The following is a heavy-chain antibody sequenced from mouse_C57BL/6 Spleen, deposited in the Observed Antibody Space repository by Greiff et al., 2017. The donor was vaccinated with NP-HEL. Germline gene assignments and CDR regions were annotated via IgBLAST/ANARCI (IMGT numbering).Heavy chain of an antibody. CDR1: GYTFTSYW. D-gene: IGHD2-3*01. Sequence: QVQLQQPGAELVMPGASVKLSCKASGYTFTSYWMHWVKQRPGQGLEWIGEIDPSDSYTNYNQKFKGKSTLTVDKSSSTAYMQLSSLTSEDSAVYYCAQGGYYHLDYWGQGTTLTVSS. V-gene: IGHV1-69*01. CDR2: IDPSDSYT. CDR3: AQGGYYHLDY. J-gene: IGHJ2*01.